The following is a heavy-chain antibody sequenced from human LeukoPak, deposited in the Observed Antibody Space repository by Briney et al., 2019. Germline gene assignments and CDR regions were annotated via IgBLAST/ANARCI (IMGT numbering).Heavy chain of an antibody. Sequence: SQTLSLTCAISGDSVSSNIAAWNWITQSPSRGLEWLGRTYYRSKWYNDYPVSVKSRITINPDTSKNQFSLQLNSVTPEDTAVYYCARARSAAAGTLDYWGQGTLVTVSS. J-gene: IGHJ4*02. CDR2: TYYRSKWYN. CDR1: GDSVSSNIAA. CDR3: ARARSAAAGTLDY. D-gene: IGHD6-13*01. V-gene: IGHV6-1*01.